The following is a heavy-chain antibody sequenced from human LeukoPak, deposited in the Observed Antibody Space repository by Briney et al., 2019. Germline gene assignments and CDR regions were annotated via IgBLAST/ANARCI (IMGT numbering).Heavy chain of an antibody. V-gene: IGHV3-23*01. D-gene: IGHD6-19*01. CDR2: ISGSGGST. J-gene: IGHJ4*02. Sequence: TAGSLTHSRAASGFTFSSYAMSWARQAPGKGLEWVSAISGSGGSTYYADSVKGRFTISRDNSKNTLYLQMNSLRAEDTAVYYCAKWGSSGWYSYYFDYGGQGTLVTVSS. CDR3: AKWGSSGWYSYYFDY. CDR1: GFTFSSYA.